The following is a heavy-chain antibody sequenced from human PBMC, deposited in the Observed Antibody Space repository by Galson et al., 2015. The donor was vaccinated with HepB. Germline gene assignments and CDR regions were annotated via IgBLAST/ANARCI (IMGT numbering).Heavy chain of an antibody. J-gene: IGHJ4*02. CDR3: ARISRGWTFDY. CDR2: ISSAGDTI. Sequence: SLRLSCAASGFSFSTYSMNWVRQAPGKGLEWVSYISSAGDTIFYADFEMGRFTISRENAKNSLYLQMNSLRAGDTAVYYCARISRGWTFDYWGQGTLVTVSS. V-gene: IGHV3-48*01. D-gene: IGHD6-19*01. CDR1: GFSFSTYS.